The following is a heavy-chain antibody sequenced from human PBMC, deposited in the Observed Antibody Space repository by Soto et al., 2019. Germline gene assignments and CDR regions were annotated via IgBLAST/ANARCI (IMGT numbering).Heavy chain of an antibody. J-gene: IGHJ6*02. CDR2: IIPLFGTA. Sequence: GASVKVSCKASGGTFSTYAIDWVRQAPGQGLEWMGGIIPLFGTAKYAQNFQGRITITADESTNTAYMELRSLRSQDTAVYYCAADSPLSYDLTGYYGYYGMDVWGQGTTVTVSS. CDR1: GGTFSTYA. V-gene: IGHV1-69*13. D-gene: IGHD3-9*01. CDR3: AADSPLSYDLTGYYGYYGMDV.